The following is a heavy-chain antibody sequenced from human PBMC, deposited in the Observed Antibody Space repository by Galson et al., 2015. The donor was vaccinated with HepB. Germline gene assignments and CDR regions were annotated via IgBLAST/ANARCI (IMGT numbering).Heavy chain of an antibody. CDR3: ARDVYDVSGYSLLGAFDI. Sequence: SLRLSCAASGFTFSNYGMNWVRQAPGKGLEWVSSISSSSSYIFYADSVKGRFTISRDNAKNSLYLQMSSLRAEDTAVYYCARDVYDVSGYSLLGAFDIWGHGTMVTVSS. J-gene: IGHJ3*02. CDR2: ISSSSSYI. CDR1: GFTFSNYG. V-gene: IGHV3-21*01. D-gene: IGHD3-22*01.